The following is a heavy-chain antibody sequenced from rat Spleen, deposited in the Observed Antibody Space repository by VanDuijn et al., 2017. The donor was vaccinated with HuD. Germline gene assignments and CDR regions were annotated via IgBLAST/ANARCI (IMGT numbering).Heavy chain of an antibody. D-gene: IGHD1-11*01. Sequence: EVQLVESGGGLVQPGRSLKLSCAASGFTFNNYGMAWVRQTPTKGLEWVASISTGGTGTYHRDSVKGRFTISRDNAKSTLYLQMDSLRSEDTATYYCATDLTGGYYFDYWGQGVMVTVSS. CDR1: GFTFNNYG. CDR3: ATDLTGGYYFDY. V-gene: IGHV5S14*01. J-gene: IGHJ2*01. CDR2: ISTGGTGT.